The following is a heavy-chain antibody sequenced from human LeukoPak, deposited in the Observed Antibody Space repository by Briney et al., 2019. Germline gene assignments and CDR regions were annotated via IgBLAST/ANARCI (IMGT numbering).Heavy chain of an antibody. Sequence: GASVKVSFKASGGTFSSYAISWVRQAPGQGLEWMGRIIPILGIANYAQKFQGRVTITADKSTSTAYMELSSLRSKDTAVYYCDAIAAAGSYYFDYWGHGTLVTVSS. J-gene: IGHJ4*01. CDR2: IIPILGIA. D-gene: IGHD6-13*01. CDR1: GGTFSSYA. V-gene: IGHV1-69*04. CDR3: DAIAAAGSYYFDY.